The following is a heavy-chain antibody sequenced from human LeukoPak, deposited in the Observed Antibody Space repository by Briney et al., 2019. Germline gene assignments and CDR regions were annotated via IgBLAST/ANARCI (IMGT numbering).Heavy chain of an antibody. CDR3: ARLSSSHLPDC. D-gene: IGHD6-13*01. J-gene: IGHJ4*02. CDR2: MSYSGST. CDR1: GGSFSGYC. V-gene: IGHV4-34*01. Sequence: PSETLSLTCSVYGGSFSGYCWSWIRQPPGKGLEWIGTMSYSGSTYYNPSLKSRVTISVDTSNDQFSLKLSSVTAADTAVYYCARLSSSHLPDCWGQGILVTVSS.